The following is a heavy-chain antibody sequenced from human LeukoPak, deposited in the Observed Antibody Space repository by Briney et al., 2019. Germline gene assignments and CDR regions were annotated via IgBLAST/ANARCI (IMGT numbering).Heavy chain of an antibody. J-gene: IGHJ4*02. CDR2: INDNGGGT. D-gene: IGHD6-6*01. CDR1: GFTSSRYA. V-gene: IGHV3-23*01. CDR3: AKKLGSSPGDFFDY. Sequence: PGGSLRLSWAASGFTSSRYAMSWVRQAPGKGLEWVSDINDNGGGTFYADSVKGRFTVSRDNSKNTLYMQMNSLRGGDTAVYYCAKKLGSSPGDFFDYWGQGTLVTVSS.